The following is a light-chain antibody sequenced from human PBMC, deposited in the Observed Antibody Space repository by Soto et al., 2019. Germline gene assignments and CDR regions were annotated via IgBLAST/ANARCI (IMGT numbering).Light chain of an antibody. CDR3: QKYGSSPDT. V-gene: IGKV3-20*01. CDR1: QSVSSSY. Sequence: VMTQSPATLSFSPGDTATLSCRGSQSVSSSYLAWYQQKPGQAPRLLIYGESSRATGIPDRFSGSGSGTDFTLTISRLEPEDFAVYYRQKYGSSPDTFGQGTRLEIK. CDR2: GES. J-gene: IGKJ5*01.